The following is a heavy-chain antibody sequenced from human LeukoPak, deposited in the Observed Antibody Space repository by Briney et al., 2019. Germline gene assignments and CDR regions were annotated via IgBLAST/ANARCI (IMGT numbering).Heavy chain of an antibody. Sequence: WASVKVSCKASGDTFSSFGISWVRQAPGQGLEWMGWISVYNGNTVYAQKFQGRVTMTRDTSISTAYMELSRLRSDDTAVYYCATLRFLDPSFDYWGQGTLVTVSS. J-gene: IGHJ4*02. V-gene: IGHV1-18*01. D-gene: IGHD3-3*01. CDR1: GDTFSSFG. CDR3: ATLRFLDPSFDY. CDR2: ISVYNGNT.